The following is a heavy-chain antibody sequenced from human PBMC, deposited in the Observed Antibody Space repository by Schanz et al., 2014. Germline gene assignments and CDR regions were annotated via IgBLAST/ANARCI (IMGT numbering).Heavy chain of an antibody. CDR1: GFTFSDHH. CDR2: TRNKANSYTT. Sequence: EVQVVESGGGLVQPGGSLRLSCAASGFTFSDHHMDWVRQAPGKGLEWLGRTRNKANSYTTGYAASVKGRFTISRDESKNSLYLQMNSLKTEDTAVYYCARVVRLAYCGGDCYSGGYFDLWGRGTLVTVSS. D-gene: IGHD2-21*01. CDR3: ARVVRLAYCGGDCYSGGYFDL. V-gene: IGHV3-72*01. J-gene: IGHJ2*01.